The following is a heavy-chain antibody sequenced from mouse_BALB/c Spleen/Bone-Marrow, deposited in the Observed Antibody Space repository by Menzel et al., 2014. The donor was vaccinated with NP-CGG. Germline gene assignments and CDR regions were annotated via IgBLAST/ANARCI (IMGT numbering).Heavy chain of an antibody. J-gene: IGHJ2*01. CDR2: ILPGSGST. CDR3: AREDYYGSSYGDY. V-gene: IGHV1-9*01. CDR1: GYTFSSYW. Sequence: VKLMESGAELMKPGASVKISCKATGYTFSSYWIEWVKQRPGHGLEWIGEILPGSGSTNYNEKFKGKATFTADTSSNTAYMQLSSPTSEDSAVYYCAREDYYGSSYGDYWGQGTTLTVSS. D-gene: IGHD1-1*01.